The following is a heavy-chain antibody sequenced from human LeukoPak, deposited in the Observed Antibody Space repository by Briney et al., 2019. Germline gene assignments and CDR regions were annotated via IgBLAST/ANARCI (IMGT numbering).Heavy chain of an antibody. CDR3: ARDEDYYDSSDGDY. CDR1: GYTFTGYY. J-gene: IGHJ4*02. Sequence: ASVKVSCXASGYTFTGYYMHWVRQAPGQGLVWMGRINPNSGGTNYAQKFQGRVTMTRDTAISTAYMELSRLRSDDTAVYYCARDEDYYDSSDGDYWGQGTLVTVSS. D-gene: IGHD3-22*01. V-gene: IGHV1-2*06. CDR2: INPNSGGT.